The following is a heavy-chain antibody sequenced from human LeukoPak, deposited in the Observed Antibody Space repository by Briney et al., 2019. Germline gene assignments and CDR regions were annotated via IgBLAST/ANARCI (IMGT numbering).Heavy chain of an antibody. J-gene: IGHJ5*02. CDR3: ARDPDYGDYLNWFDP. V-gene: IGHV3-7*01. CDR1: GFTFSSYW. CDR2: IKQDGSEK. Sequence: GGSLRLSCAASGFTFSSYWMSWVRQAPGKGLEWVASIKQDGSEKYYVDSVKGRFTISRDNAKNSLYLQMNSLRAEDTAVYYCARDPDYGDYLNWFDPWGQGTLVTVSS. D-gene: IGHD4-17*01.